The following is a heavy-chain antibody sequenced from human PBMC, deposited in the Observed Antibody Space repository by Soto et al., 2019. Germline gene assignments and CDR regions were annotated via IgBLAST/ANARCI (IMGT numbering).Heavy chain of an antibody. D-gene: IGHD3-16*01. CDR1: GGSASSGSYY. CDR3: ARDPIMITFGFPDY. V-gene: IGHV4-61*01. J-gene: IGHJ4*02. CDR2: IYYSGST. Sequence: PSETLSLTCTVSGGSASSGSYYWSWIRQPPGKGLEWIGYIYYSGSTNYNPSLKSRVTISVDTSKNQFSLKLSSVTAADTAVYYCARDPIMITFGFPDYWGQGTLVTVSS.